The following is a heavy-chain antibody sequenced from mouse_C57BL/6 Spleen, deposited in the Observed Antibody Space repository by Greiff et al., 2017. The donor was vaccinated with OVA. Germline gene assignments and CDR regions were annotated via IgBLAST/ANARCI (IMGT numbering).Heavy chain of an antibody. CDR3: ARRGNYYYGSSSFDY. V-gene: IGHV1-18*01. J-gene: IGHJ2*01. CDR1: GYTFTDYN. D-gene: IGHD1-1*01. Sequence: VQLKESGPELVKPGASVKIPCKASGYTFTDYNMDWVKQSHGKSLEWIGDINPNNGGTIYNQKFKGKATLTVDKSSSTAYMELRSLTSEDTAVYYCARRGNYYYGSSSFDYWGQGTTLTVSS. CDR2: INPNNGGT.